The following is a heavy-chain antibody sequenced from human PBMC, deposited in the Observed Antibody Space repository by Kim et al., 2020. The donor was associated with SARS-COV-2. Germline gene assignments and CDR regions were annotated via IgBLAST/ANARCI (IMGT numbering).Heavy chain of an antibody. V-gene: IGHV3-30*04. Sequence: GGSLRLSCAASGFTFSSYAMHWVRQAPGKGLEWVAVISYDGSNKYYADSVKGRFTISRDNSKNTLYLQMNSLRAEDTAVYYCARDLPGTTTATYYYYYYGMDVWGQGTTVTVSS. CDR2: ISYDGSNK. CDR1: GFTFSSYA. D-gene: IGHD4-17*01. J-gene: IGHJ6*02. CDR3: ARDLPGTTTATYYYYYYGMDV.